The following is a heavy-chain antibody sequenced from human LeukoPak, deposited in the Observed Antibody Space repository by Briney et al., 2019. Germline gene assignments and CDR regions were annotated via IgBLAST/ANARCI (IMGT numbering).Heavy chain of an antibody. V-gene: IGHV4-59*01. CDR2: IYYSGST. CDR1: GGSSSSYY. D-gene: IGHD2-15*01. CDR3: ARSLHCRGGCCYSSWFDP. Sequence: SETLSLTCTVSGGSSSSYYWSWIRQPPGKGLEWIGYIYYSGSTNYNSSLKSRVTISVDTSKNQFSLKLSSVTAADTAVYYSARSLHCRGGCCYSSWFDPWGQGTLVTVSS. J-gene: IGHJ5*02.